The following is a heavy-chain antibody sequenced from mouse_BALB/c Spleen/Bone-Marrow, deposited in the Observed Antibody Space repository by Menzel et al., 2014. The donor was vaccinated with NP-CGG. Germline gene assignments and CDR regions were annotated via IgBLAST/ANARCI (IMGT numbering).Heavy chain of an antibody. V-gene: IGHV7-3*02. J-gene: IGHJ2*01. D-gene: IGHD1-1*01. CDR2: IRNKANGYTT. Sequence: EVKVVESGGGLVQPGGSLRLSCATSGFTFTDYYMSWVRQPPGKALEWLGFIRNKANGYTTEYSASVEGRFTISRDNSQSILYLQMNTLRAEDSATYYCARDMGLLRFDYWGQGTTLTVSS. CDR1: GFTFTDYY. CDR3: ARDMGLLRFDY.